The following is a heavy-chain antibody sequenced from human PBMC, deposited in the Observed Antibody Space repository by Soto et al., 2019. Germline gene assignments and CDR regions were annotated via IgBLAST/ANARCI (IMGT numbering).Heavy chain of an antibody. V-gene: IGHV4-39*07. CDR3: ARDKITGLFDY. CDR1: GGSISNSNYY. D-gene: IGHD2-8*02. CDR2: IYYTGST. Sequence: SETLSLTCNVSGGSISNSNYYWGWIRQPPGKGLEWIGSIYYTGSTNYNPSLKSRVTISVDTSKNQFSLKLTSVTAADTAVYYCARDKITGLFDYWGQGTLVTVSS. J-gene: IGHJ4*02.